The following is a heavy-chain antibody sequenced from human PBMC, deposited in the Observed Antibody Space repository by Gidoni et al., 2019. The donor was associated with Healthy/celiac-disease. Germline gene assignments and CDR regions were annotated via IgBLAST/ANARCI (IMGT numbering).Heavy chain of an antibody. CDR2: IYPGDSDT. CDR1: GYSFPSYW. J-gene: IGHJ4*02. Sequence: EVQLVQSGAEVKKPGESLKLSCKGSGYSFPSYWNGWVRQMPWKGLEWMGIIYPGDSDTRYSPSFQGQVTISADKSISTAYLQWSSLKASDTAMYYCARRTDYYDSSGYVYYFDYWGQGTLVTVSS. D-gene: IGHD3-22*01. CDR3: ARRTDYYDSSGYVYYFDY. V-gene: IGHV5-51*01.